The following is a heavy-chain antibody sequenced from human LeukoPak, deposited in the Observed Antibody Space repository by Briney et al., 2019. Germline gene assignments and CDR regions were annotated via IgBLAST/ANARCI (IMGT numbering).Heavy chain of an antibody. V-gene: IGHV3-30-3*02. CDR3: AKKSCSVIACPGAKDV. CDR1: GFTFSTYA. CDR2: ISSHGGSE. J-gene: IGHJ6*02. Sequence: GGSLRLSCAASGFTFSTYAMHWVRQTPLKGLEWVAAISSHGGSEYYADSVKGRFTISRDNSKNTLYLQVDSLRTEDTAVYYCAKKSCSVIACPGAKDVWGHGTTVTVSS. D-gene: IGHD2-15*01.